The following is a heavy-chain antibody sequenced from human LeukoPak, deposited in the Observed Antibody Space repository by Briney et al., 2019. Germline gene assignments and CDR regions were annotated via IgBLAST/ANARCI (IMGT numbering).Heavy chain of an antibody. J-gene: IGHJ6*02. CDR1: GFTFDDYG. D-gene: IGHD1-14*01. CDR3: ARTSATTPDDYYYGMDV. Sequence: RTGGSLRLSCAASGFTFDDYGMSWVRQAPGKGLEWVSGINWNGGSTGYADSVKGRFTISRDNAKNSLYLQMNSLRDEDTAVYYCARTSATTPDDYYYGMDVWGQGTTVTVSS. V-gene: IGHV3-20*04. CDR2: INWNGGST.